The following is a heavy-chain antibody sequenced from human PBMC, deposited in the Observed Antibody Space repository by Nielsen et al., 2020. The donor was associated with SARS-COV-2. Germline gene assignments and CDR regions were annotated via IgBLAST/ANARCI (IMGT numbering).Heavy chain of an antibody. V-gene: IGHV3-48*01. CDR1: GFTFGSRP. J-gene: IGHJ5*02. D-gene: IGHD3-16*02. CDR3: ARDQILGGLVVIPLDR. CDR2: IGTSGTTI. Sequence: GESLKISCEASGFTFGSRPMNWVRQAPGKGLEWISYIGTSGTTIYYADSVKGRFTISRDNPNNSVFLQMNSLRAEDTAVYYCARDQILGGLVVIPLDRWGQGTLVTVSS.